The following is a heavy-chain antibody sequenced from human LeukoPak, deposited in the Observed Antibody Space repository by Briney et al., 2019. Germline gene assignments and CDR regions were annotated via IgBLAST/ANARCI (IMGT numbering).Heavy chain of an antibody. CDR3: ARGFEGVAGWFDP. Sequence: KPSETLSLTCTVSGGSISSYYWSWIRQPPGKAPEWIGYISHRGSTKYNLSLKSRVTMSVDTSKNQFSLKLTSVIAADTAMYYCARGFEGVAGWFDPWGQGTLVTVSS. CDR1: GGSISSYY. J-gene: IGHJ5*02. V-gene: IGHV4-59*01. D-gene: IGHD3-16*01. CDR2: ISHRGST.